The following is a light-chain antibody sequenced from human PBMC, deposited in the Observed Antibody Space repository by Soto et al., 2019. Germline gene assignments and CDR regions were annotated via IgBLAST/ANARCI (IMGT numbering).Light chain of an antibody. CDR3: HQYGSSPQT. CDR2: GAS. Sequence: EIVMTQSPATLSVSPGERATLSCRASQSVSSNLAWYQQKPGQAPRLLIYGASTRATGIPARFSGSGPGTDFTLTISRLETEDFAVYYCHQYGSSPQTFGQGTKVDIK. V-gene: IGKV3-15*01. J-gene: IGKJ1*01. CDR1: QSVSSN.